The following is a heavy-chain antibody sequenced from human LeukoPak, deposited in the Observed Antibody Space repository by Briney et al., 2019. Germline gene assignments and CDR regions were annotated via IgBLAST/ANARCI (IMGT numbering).Heavy chain of an antibody. V-gene: IGHV3-7*04. CDR3: ARAVWTGVAVSDY. Sequence: GGSLRLSCVASGFTFSSYWMTWVRQAPGKELGWLANINEDGSIQYYLDSVRVRFTISRDNDKTSVYLQLNSLRADDTAVYYCARAVWTGVAVSDYWGQGTLVTVSS. J-gene: IGHJ4*02. D-gene: IGHD6-19*01. CDR1: GFTFSSYW. CDR2: INEDGSIQ.